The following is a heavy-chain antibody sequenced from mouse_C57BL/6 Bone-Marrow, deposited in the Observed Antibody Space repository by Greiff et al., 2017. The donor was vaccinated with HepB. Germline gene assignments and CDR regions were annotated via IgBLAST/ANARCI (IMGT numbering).Heavy chain of an antibody. Sequence: VQLQQSGAELARPGASVKLSCKASGYTFTSYSISWVKQRTGQGLEWIGEIYPRSGNTYYNEKFKGKATLTADKSSSTAYMELRSLTSEDSAVYFCARLGAWFAYWGQGTLVTVSA. CDR1: GYTFTSYS. J-gene: IGHJ3*01. D-gene: IGHD4-1*01. CDR2: IYPRSGNT. CDR3: ARLGAWFAY. V-gene: IGHV1-81*01.